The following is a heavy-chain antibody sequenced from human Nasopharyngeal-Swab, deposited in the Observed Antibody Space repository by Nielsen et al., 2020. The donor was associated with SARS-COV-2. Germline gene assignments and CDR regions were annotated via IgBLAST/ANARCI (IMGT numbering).Heavy chain of an antibody. CDR3: ARGPALGTAFFDY. D-gene: IGHD5-18*01. J-gene: IGHJ4*02. Sequence: SVKVSCKASGGTFSSYAISRVRQAPGQGLEWMGRIIPILGIANYAQKFQGRVTITADKSTSTAYMELSSLRSEDTAVYYCARGPALGTAFFDYWGQGTLVTVSS. CDR1: GGTFSSYA. V-gene: IGHV1-69*04. CDR2: IIPILGIA.